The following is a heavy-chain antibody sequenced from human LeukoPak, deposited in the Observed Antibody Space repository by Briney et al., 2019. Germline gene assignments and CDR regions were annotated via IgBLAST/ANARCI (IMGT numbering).Heavy chain of an antibody. CDR1: GYTFTIYG. D-gene: IGHD2-2*01. J-gene: IGHJ4*02. V-gene: IGHV1-18*01. CDR2: ISAYNGST. CDR3: ARWEYCSSSSCYDESETFDY. Sequence: ASVKLSCKASGYTFTIYGISWVRQAPGQGLEWMGWISAYNGSTNYAQKYQGRVTMTTDTSTSTAYMELRSLRSDDTAIYYCARWEYCSSSSCYDESETFDYWGQGTLVTVSS.